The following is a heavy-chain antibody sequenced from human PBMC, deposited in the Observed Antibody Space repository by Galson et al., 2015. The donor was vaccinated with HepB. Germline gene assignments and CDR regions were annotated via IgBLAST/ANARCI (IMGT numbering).Heavy chain of an antibody. CDR1: GYSFPTYW. CDR2: INPGDSDT. D-gene: IGHD3-10*01. J-gene: IGHJ4*01. V-gene: IGHV5-51*03. CDR3: VRRMRGHRYYFGS. Sequence: QSGAEVKKPGESLKISCKGSGYSFPTYWIGWARQVPGKGLEWMGIINPGDSDTGYSPSFEGQVTISADKSISTAFLQWSSLKASDTAMYYCVRRMRGHRYYFGSWGQGTLVTVSS.